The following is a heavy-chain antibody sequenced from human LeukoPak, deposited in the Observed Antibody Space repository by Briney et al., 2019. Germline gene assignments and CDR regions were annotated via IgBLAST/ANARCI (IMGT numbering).Heavy chain of an antibody. CDR3: TLYCSSTSCHGLVW. CDR1: GFTFDDYA. D-gene: IGHD2-2*01. V-gene: IGHV3-9*01. J-gene: IGHJ4*02. CDR2: ISWNSGTI. Sequence: GRSLRLSCAASGFTFDDYAMHWVRQAPGEGLEWVSGISWNSGTISYADSVKGRFTISRDNAKNSLYLQMNSLRPEDTALYYCTLYCSSTSCHGLVWWGQGTLVTVSS.